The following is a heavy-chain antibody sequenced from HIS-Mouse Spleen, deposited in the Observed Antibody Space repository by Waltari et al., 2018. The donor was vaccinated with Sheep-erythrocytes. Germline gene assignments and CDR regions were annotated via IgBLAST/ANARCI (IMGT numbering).Heavy chain of an antibody. V-gene: IGHV1-2*02. J-gene: IGHJ1*01. CDR2: INPNRGGT. Sequence: QVQLVQSGAEVKKPGASVKVSCKASGYTFTGYYMHWVRQAPGQGLEWMGWINPNRGGTNYAQRFQGRVTMTRDTSISTAYMERSRLRSDDTAVYYCARGYCSSTSCYGYFQHWGQGTLVTVSS. CDR1: GYTFTGYY. D-gene: IGHD2-2*01. CDR3: ARGYCSSTSCYGYFQH.